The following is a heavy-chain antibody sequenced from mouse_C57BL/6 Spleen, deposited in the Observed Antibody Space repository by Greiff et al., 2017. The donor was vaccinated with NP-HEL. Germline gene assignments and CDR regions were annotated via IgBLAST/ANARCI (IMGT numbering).Heavy chain of an antibody. V-gene: IGHV1-64*01. CDR3: ARAPTITTVVGRYAMDY. D-gene: IGHD1-1*01. CDR1: GYTFTSYW. J-gene: IGHJ4*01. CDR2: IHPNSGST. Sequence: VQLQQPGAELVKPGASVKLSCKASGYTFTSYWMHWVQQRPGQGLEWIGMIHPNSGSTNYNEKFKSKATLTVDKSSSTAYMQLSSLTAEDSAVYYCARAPTITTVVGRYAMDYWGQGTSVTVSS.